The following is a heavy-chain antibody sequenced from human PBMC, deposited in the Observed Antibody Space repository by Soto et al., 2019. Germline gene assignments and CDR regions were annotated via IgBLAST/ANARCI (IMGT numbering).Heavy chain of an antibody. Sequence: EVQLVESGGGLVKPGGSLRLSCAASGFTFSSYSMNWVRQAPGKGLEWVSSISSSSSYIYYADSVKGRFTISRDNAKNSLYLQRNSLRAEDTAVYYCARVGLDYYYYGMDVWGQGTTVTVSS. D-gene: IGHD1-26*01. V-gene: IGHV3-21*01. CDR1: GFTFSSYS. CDR2: ISSSSSYI. CDR3: ARVGLDYYYYGMDV. J-gene: IGHJ6*02.